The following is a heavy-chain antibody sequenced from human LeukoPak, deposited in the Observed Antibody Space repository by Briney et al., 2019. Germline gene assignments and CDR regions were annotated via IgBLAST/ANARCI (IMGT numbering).Heavy chain of an antibody. CDR3: ARGIARITIFGVVIRQNYYYYYMDV. CDR2: MNPNSGNT. CDR1: GYTFTSYD. V-gene: IGHV1-8*01. Sequence: ASVKVSCKASGYTFTSYDINWVRQATGQGPEWMGWMNPNSGNTGYAQKFQGRVTMTRNTSISTAYMELSSLRSEDTAVYYCARGIARITIFGVVIRQNYYYYYMDVWGKGTTVTVSS. D-gene: IGHD3-3*01. J-gene: IGHJ6*03.